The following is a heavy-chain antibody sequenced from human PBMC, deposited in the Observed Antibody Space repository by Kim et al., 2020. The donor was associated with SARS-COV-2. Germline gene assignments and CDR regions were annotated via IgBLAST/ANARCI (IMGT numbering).Heavy chain of an antibody. CDR1: GGSFSGYY. V-gene: IGHV4-34*01. CDR2: INHSGST. CDR3: ASTLYSYGRIFDY. J-gene: IGHJ4*02. D-gene: IGHD5-18*01. Sequence: SETLSLTCAVYGGSFSGYYWSWIRQPPGKGLEWIGEINHSGSTNYNPSLKSRVTISVDTSKNQFSLKLSSVTAADTAVYYCASTLYSYGRIFDYWGQGTLVTVSS.